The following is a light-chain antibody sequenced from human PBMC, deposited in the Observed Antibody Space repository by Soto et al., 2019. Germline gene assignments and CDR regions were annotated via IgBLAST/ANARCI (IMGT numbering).Light chain of an antibody. J-gene: IGLJ1*01. CDR2: DVS. CDR1: SSDVGGYNY. CDR3: SSYTSSSTLLYV. Sequence: QSALTQPASVSGSPRQSITISCTGTSSDVGGYNYVSWYQQHPGKAPKLMIYDVSNRPSGVSNRFSGYKSGNTASLTISGLQAEDEADYYCSSYTSSSTLLYVFGTGTKLTVL. V-gene: IGLV2-14*01.